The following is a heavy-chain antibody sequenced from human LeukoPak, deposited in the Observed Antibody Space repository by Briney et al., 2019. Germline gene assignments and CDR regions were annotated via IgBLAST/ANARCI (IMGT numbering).Heavy chain of an antibody. V-gene: IGHV1-24*01. CDR1: VYNLTELS. CDR2: FDPEDGET. J-gene: IGHJ4*02. D-gene: IGHD2-15*01. CDR3: AREQWYYFDY. Sequence: ASVKVSCTVSVYNLTELSRHWVRQAPGKGLEWMGGFDPEDGETIYAQKFQGRVTMTEDTSTSTAYMELRSLRSDDTAVYYCAREQWYYFDYWGQGTLVTVSS.